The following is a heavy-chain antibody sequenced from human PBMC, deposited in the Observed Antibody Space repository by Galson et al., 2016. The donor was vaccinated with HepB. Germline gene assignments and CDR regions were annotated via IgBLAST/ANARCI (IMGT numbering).Heavy chain of an antibody. D-gene: IGHD5-24*01. V-gene: IGHV4-31*03. CDR2: IYHSGTT. Sequence: TLSLTCTVSGGSISSGGYYWSWIRQHPGKGLEWIGYIYHSGTTYYNPSLRSRITISVDTSKNQSSLNLSSVTAADTAVYYCARDFGDGFFDYWGQGTLVTVSS. CDR3: ARDFGDGFFDY. CDR1: GGSISSGGYY. J-gene: IGHJ4*02.